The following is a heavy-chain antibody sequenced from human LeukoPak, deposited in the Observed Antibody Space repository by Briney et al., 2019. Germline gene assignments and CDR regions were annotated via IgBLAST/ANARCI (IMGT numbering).Heavy chain of an antibody. CDR2: ISSSGSTI. Sequence: PGGSLRLSCAASGFTFSSYEMNWVRQAPGKGLEWVSYISSSGSTIYYADSVKGRFTISRDNAKNSLYLQMNSLRAEDTAVYYCAKLKGTSGWYYYYYMDVWGKGTAVTISS. CDR3: AKLKGTSGWYYYYYMDV. CDR1: GFTFSSYE. D-gene: IGHD6-19*01. V-gene: IGHV3-48*03. J-gene: IGHJ6*03.